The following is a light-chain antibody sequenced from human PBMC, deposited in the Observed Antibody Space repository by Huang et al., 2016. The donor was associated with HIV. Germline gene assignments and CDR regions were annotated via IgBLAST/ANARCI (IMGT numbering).Light chain of an antibody. CDR1: QGISSY. Sequence: IQLTQSPSSLSASVGDRVTITCRASQGISSYLAWYLQKPGKAPNLLSYGASTLQSGVPSRFSGSGFGTDFALTISSLQPEDFATYYCQQLDTYPWTFGQGTKVEIK. CDR3: QQLDTYPWT. CDR2: GAS. V-gene: IGKV1-9*01. J-gene: IGKJ1*01.